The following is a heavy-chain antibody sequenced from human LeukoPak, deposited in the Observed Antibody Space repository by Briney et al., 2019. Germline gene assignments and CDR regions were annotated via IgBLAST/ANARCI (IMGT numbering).Heavy chain of an antibody. D-gene: IGHD1-26*01. CDR2: INPNSGGT. CDR1: GYTLTGYY. CDR3: AREFGGSYSAAFDI. J-gene: IGHJ3*02. V-gene: IGHV1-2*02. Sequence: ASVKVSCKASGYTLTGYYMHWVRQAPGQGLEWMGWINPNSGGTNYAQKFQGRVTMTRDTSISTAYMELSRLRSDDTAVYYCAREFGGSYSAAFDIWGQGTMVTVSS.